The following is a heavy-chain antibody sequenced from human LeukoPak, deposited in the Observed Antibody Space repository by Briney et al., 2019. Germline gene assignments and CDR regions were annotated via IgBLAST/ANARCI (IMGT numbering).Heavy chain of an antibody. CDR2: INPSGGST. D-gene: IGHD3-16*01. J-gene: IGHJ6*03. V-gene: IGHV1-46*01. CDR1: GGTFSSYP. Sequence: ASVKVSCKASGGTFSSYPFTWVRQAPGQGLEWMGIINPSGGSTSYAQKFQGRVTMTRDTSTSTVYMGLSSLRSEDTAVYYCAREGAHVAHYYMDVWGKGTTVTVSS. CDR3: AREGAHVAHYYMDV.